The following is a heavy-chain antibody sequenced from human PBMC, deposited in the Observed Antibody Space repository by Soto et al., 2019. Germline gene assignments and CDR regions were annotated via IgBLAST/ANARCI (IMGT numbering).Heavy chain of an antibody. CDR2: IYYSGST. Sequence: SETLSLTCTVSGGSISSYYWSWIRQPPGKGLEWIGYIYYSGSTNYNPSLKSRVTISVDTSKNQFSLKLSSVTAADTAVYYCARDKSRIGFDYWGQGTLVTVSS. V-gene: IGHV4-59*01. CDR1: GGSISSYY. CDR3: ARDKSRIGFDY. J-gene: IGHJ4*02.